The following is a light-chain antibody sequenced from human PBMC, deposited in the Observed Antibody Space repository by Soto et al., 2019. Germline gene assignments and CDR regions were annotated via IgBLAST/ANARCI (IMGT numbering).Light chain of an antibody. CDR1: SSDIGSYNL. Sequence: QSALTQPASVSGSPGQSITISCTGTSSDIGSYNLVSWYQQHPGKALKLMIYEGDKRPSGVSNRFSGSKSGNTASLAISGLQAEDEADYYCCSYAGSSTVVFGGGTKLTVL. CDR2: EGD. V-gene: IGLV2-23*01. J-gene: IGLJ3*02. CDR3: CSYAGSSTVV.